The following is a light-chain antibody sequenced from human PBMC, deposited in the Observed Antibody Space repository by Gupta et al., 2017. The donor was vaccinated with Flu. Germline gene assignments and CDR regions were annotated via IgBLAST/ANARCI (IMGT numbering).Light chain of an antibody. Sequence: EIVLTQSPAILSLSPGERVTLSCRASQSVRNYLAWYQQKPGQAPRLLIYDASNRAAGIPARFTGGGSVTDFTLSISALEPEDFAVYYCQQRSSWPPTFGGGTKVELK. CDR3: QQRSSWPPT. J-gene: IGKJ4*01. CDR1: QSVRNY. V-gene: IGKV3-11*01. CDR2: DAS.